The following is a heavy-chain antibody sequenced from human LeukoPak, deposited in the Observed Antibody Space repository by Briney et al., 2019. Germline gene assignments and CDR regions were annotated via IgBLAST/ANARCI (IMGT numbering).Heavy chain of an antibody. CDR1: GGSISSYY. V-gene: IGHV4-59*01. Sequence: PSETLSLTCTVSGGSISSYYWSWIRQPPGKGLEWIGYIYYSGSTNYNPSLKSRVTISVDTSKNQFSLKLSSVTAADTAVYYCARYCSGGSCYGFDYWGQGTLVTVSS. CDR2: IYYSGST. J-gene: IGHJ4*02. D-gene: IGHD2-15*01. CDR3: ARYCSGGSCYGFDY.